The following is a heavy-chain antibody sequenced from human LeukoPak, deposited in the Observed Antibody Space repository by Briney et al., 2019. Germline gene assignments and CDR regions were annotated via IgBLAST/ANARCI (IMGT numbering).Heavy chain of an antibody. D-gene: IGHD4-17*01. CDR1: AFTFSSYW. J-gene: IGHJ4*02. V-gene: IGHV3-7*01. Sequence: GGSLRLSCAASAFTFSSYWMRWVRQAPGKGLEWVANIKQDGSKEYYVDSVRGRFTISRDNAKSSLYLQMNGLRAEDTAVYYCARDNRDCGDDVVAFHYWDQGTLVTVSS. CDR2: IKQDGSKE. CDR3: ARDNRDCGDDVVAFHY.